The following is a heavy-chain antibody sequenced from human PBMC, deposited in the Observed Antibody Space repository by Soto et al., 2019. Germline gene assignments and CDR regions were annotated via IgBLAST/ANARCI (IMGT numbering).Heavy chain of an antibody. Sequence: VSVKLSCKVAGYSLTVLSMHWVRQAPRKGLEWMGGFDPEDGETIYAQKFQGRVTMTEDTSTDTAYMELSSLRSEDTAVYYCATNAKVRSGGSFLYYYYYMDVWGKGTTVTVSS. J-gene: IGHJ6*03. CDR1: GYSLTVLS. D-gene: IGHD2-15*01. CDR3: ATNAKVRSGGSFLYYYYYMDV. V-gene: IGHV1-24*01. CDR2: FDPEDGET.